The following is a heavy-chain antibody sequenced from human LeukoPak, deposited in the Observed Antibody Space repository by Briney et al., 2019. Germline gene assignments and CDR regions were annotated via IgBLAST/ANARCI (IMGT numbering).Heavy chain of an antibody. CDR1: GGTFSSYA. CDR2: IIPIFGTA. CDR3: AIPAHDRDSSGYYLGAFDI. Sequence: SVKVSCKASGGTFSSYAISWVRQAPGQGLEWMGGIIPIFGTANYAQKFQGRVTITAGKSTSTAYMELSSLRSEDTAVYYCAIPAHDRDSSGYYLGAFDIWGQGTMVTVSS. J-gene: IGHJ3*02. D-gene: IGHD3-22*01. V-gene: IGHV1-69*06.